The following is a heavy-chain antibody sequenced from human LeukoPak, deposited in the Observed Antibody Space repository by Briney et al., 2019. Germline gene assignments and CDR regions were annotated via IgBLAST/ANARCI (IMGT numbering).Heavy chain of an antibody. J-gene: IGHJ4*02. D-gene: IGHD2/OR15-2a*01. CDR2: INSDGSWT. CDR3: VSFYETY. CDR1: GNYW. V-gene: IGHV3-74*01. Sequence: GGSLRLSCAASGNYWMHWVRQAPGRGLVWVSHINSDGSWTSYADSVKGRFTISKDNAKNTVYLQMNSLRAEDTAVYYCVSFYETYWGRGTLVTVSS.